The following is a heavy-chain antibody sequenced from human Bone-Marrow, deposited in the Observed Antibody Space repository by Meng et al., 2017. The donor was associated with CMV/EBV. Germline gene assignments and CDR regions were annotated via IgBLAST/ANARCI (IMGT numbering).Heavy chain of an antibody. D-gene: IGHD4-23*01. CDR1: GGSFSGYY. Sequence: SQTLSLTCAVYGGSFSGYYWSWIRQPPGKGLEWIGEINHSGSTNYNPSLKSRVTISVDTSKNQFSLKLSSVTAADTAVYYCAWLLPSPDAFDIWGQGTMVTVSS. J-gene: IGHJ3*02. V-gene: IGHV4-34*01. CDR3: AWLLPSPDAFDI. CDR2: INHSGST.